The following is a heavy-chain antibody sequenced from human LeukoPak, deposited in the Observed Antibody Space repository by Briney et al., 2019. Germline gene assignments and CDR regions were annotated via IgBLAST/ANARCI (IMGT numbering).Heavy chain of an antibody. CDR2: ISWNSGSI. CDR1: GFTFDDCA. V-gene: IGHV3-9*01. Sequence: GGSLRLSCAASGFTFDDCAMPWVRQAPGKGLEWVSGISWNSGSIGYADSVKGRFTISRDNAKNSLYLQMNSLRAEDTALYYCAKDSGSRYYFDYWGQGTLVTVSS. D-gene: IGHD1-26*01. CDR3: AKDSGSRYYFDY. J-gene: IGHJ4*02.